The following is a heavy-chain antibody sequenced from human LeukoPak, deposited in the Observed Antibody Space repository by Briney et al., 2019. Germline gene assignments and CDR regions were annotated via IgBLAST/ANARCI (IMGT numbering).Heavy chain of an antibody. Sequence: PPQTLSPTCTLSGGSPTSVGSDCGWIRHPPWKGLERFTYIYQSGSIYYNPSLKSRVTISVDRSKNQFSLKLSSVTAADTAVYYCARNLGDPYSSSWYRSRAFDIWGQGTMVTVSS. CDR2: IYQSGSI. CDR3: ARNLGDPYSSSWYRSRAFDI. CDR1: GGSPTSVGSD. J-gene: IGHJ3*02. V-gene: IGHV4-30-2*01. D-gene: IGHD6-13*01.